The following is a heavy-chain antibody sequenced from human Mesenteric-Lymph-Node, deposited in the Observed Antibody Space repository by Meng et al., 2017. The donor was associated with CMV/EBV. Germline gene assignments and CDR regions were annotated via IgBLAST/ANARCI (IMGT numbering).Heavy chain of an antibody. Sequence: GESLKISCAVSGFPFSDHYMDWVRQAPGKGLEWVGRSRNKANSYTTEYAASVKGRFTISRDDSKNSLYLQMNSLRAEDTAVYYCARAPIVVVPAAMVPTRAVPYGMDVWGQGTTVTVSS. CDR2: SRNKANSYTT. CDR1: GFPFSDHY. J-gene: IGHJ6*02. V-gene: IGHV3-72*01. D-gene: IGHD2-2*01. CDR3: ARAPIVVVPAAMVPTRAVPYGMDV.